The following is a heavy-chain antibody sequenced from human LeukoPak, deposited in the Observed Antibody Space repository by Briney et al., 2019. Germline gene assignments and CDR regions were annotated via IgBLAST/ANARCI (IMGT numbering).Heavy chain of an antibody. D-gene: IGHD1-26*01. CDR1: GFTFSSYA. CDR3: AKAISVGATTDAAD. CDR2: ISGSGGST. J-gene: IGHJ4*02. V-gene: IGHV3-23*01. Sequence: PGGSLRLSCAASGFTFSSYAMSWVRQAPGKGLERVSAISGSGGSTYYADSVKGRFTISRDNSKNTLYLQMNSLRAEDTAVYYCAKAISVGATTDAADWGQGTLVTVSS.